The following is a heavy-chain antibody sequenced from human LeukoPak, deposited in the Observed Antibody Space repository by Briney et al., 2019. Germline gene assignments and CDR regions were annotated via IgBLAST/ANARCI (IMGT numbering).Heavy chain of an antibody. CDR2: ISGSGGST. V-gene: IGHV3-23*01. Sequence: GGSLRLSCAASGFTFSSYAMSWVRQAPGKGLEWVSAISGSGGSTYYADSVKGRFAISRDNSKNTLYLQMNSLRAEDTAVYYCATLGIAAAGADFDYWGQGTLVTVSS. CDR3: ATLGIAAAGADFDY. CDR1: GFTFSSYA. J-gene: IGHJ4*02. D-gene: IGHD6-13*01.